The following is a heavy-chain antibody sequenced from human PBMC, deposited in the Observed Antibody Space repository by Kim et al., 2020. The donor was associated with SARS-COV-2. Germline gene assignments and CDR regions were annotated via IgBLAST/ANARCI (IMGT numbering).Heavy chain of an antibody. J-gene: IGHJ6*02. V-gene: IGHV1-18*01. Sequence: ASVKVSCKASGYTFTSYGISWVRQAPGQGLEWMGWISAYNGNTNYAQKLQGRVTMTTDTSTSTAYMELRSLRSDDTAVYYCARDIAVAGTGPGYYYGMDVWGQGTTVTVSS. CDR3: ARDIAVAGTGPGYYYGMDV. D-gene: IGHD6-19*01. CDR1: GYTFTSYG. CDR2: ISAYNGNT.